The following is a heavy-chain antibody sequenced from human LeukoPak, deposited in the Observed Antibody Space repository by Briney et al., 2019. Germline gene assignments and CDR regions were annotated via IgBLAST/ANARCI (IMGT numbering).Heavy chain of an antibody. J-gene: IGHJ4*02. CDR3: ASSGAGSGSYYLDAFNY. CDR1: GFTFSSYA. D-gene: IGHD3-10*01. Sequence: GRSLRLSCAASGFTFSSYAMHWVRQAPGKGLEWVAVISYDGSNKYYADSVKGRFTISRDNSKNTLYLQMNSLRAEDTAVYYCASSGAGSGSYYLDAFNYWGQGTLVTVSS. CDR2: ISYDGSNK. V-gene: IGHV3-30*04.